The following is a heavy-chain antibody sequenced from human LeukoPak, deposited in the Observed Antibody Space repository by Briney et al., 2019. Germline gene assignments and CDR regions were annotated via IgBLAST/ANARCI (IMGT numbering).Heavy chain of an antibody. CDR3: AKDRGYCSGGNCYNQYGMDV. CDR1: GFTFSNYA. J-gene: IGHJ6*02. Sequence: GGSLRLSCAASGFTFSNYAMNWVRQAPGKGLEWVAIISYHGRSVDYADSVKGRFTMSRDNSKNTLSLQVNSLRAEDTAVYYCAKDRGYCSGGNCYNQYGMDVWGQGTTVTVSS. V-gene: IGHV3-30-3*02. CDR2: ISYHGRSV. D-gene: IGHD2-15*01.